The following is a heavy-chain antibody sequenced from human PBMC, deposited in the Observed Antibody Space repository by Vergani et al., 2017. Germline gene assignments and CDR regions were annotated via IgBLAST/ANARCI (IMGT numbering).Heavy chain of an antibody. Sequence: QVQLQASGPGRVKPSQTLSLTCTMSGGSISAGYYFWSWIRQPAGKGLEWLGHISASGNASHSPSLKTRVSMSVDTTKNQFSLTVTSVTAADTAIYFCARRSGGYYSGGKVHPLRTAFEVWGHGTVVTVSS. CDR1: GGSISAGYYF. V-gene: IGHV4-61*02. D-gene: IGHD2-15*01. J-gene: IGHJ3*01. CDR2: ISASGNA. CDR3: ARRSGGYYSGGKVHPLRTAFEV.